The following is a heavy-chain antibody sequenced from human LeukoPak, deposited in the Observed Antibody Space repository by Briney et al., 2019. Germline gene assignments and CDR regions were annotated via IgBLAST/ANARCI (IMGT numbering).Heavy chain of an antibody. CDR3: ARDRSGSGNYYHYGMDV. J-gene: IGHJ6*02. CDR2: IWYDGSNK. CDR1: GFTFSSYG. D-gene: IGHD3-10*01. Sequence: PGGSLRLSCAASGFTFSSYGMHWVRQAPGKGLEWVAVIWYDGSNKYYADSVKGRFTISRDNSKNTLYLQMNSLRAEDTAVYYCARDRSGSGNYYHYGMDVWGQGTTVTVSS. V-gene: IGHV3-33*01.